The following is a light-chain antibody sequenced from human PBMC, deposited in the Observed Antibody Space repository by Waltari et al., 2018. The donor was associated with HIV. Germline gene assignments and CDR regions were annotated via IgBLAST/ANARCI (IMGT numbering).Light chain of an antibody. CDR3: QQRSDWPPLT. J-gene: IGKJ4*01. V-gene: IGKV3-11*01. Sequence: EIVLTQSPATLSLSPGERATLSCRASQSVNRNLAWYQQKPGQSPRLLIYDASNRATGIPARCRGSGSGTDFTLTISSLEPEDFAVYYCQQRSDWPPLTFGGGTKVEIK. CDR1: QSVNRN. CDR2: DAS.